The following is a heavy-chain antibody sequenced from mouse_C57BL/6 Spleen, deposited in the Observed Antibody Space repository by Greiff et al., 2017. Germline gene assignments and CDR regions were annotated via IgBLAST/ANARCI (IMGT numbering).Heavy chain of an antibody. CDR2: ISDGGSYT. V-gene: IGHV5-4*01. CDR1: GFTFSSYA. CDR3: ARFTGLRLYYFDY. D-gene: IGHD2-4*01. Sequence: DVHLVESGGGLVKPGGSLKLSCAASGFTFSSYAMSWVRQTPEKRLEWVATISDGGSYTYYPDNVKGRFTISRDNAKNNLYLQMSHLKSEDTAMYYCARFTGLRLYYFDYWGQGTTLTVSS. J-gene: IGHJ2*01.